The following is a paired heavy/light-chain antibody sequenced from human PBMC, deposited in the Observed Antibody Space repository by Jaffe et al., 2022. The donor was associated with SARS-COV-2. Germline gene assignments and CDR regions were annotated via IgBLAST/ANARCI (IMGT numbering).Heavy chain of an antibody. J-gene: IGHJ4*02. Sequence: EVQLVESGGDLVQPGGSLSLSCAASGFTFSSYDFSWVRQAPGKGLEWVSTISSSGVTTYYADSVKGRFTVSRDNSKSTLYLRMNSLRAEDTAVYYCARKDTAINNLDCWGQGTLVTVSS. D-gene: IGHD5-18*01. CDR3: ARKDTAINNLDC. CDR2: ISSSGVTT. V-gene: IGHV3-23*04. CDR1: GFTFSSYD.
Light chain of an antibody. CDR1: ETVTRNY. CDR3: QHYGGSSRT. J-gene: IGKJ1*01. V-gene: IGKV3-20*01. Sequence: EIVLTQSPGTLSLSPGERVTLSCRASETVTRNYLAWYQQKPGQAPRLLIYAASSRATGIPDRFSGSGSGTDFTLTISRLEPEDFAVYYCQHYGGSSRTFGRGTKVEVK. CDR2: AAS.